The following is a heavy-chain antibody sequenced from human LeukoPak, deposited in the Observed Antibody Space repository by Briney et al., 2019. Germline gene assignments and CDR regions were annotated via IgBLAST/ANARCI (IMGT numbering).Heavy chain of an antibody. CDR3: AKDWDSSSWYLFDY. CDR2: ISGSGGST. V-gene: IGHV3-23*01. D-gene: IGHD6-13*01. Sequence: GGSLRLSCAASGFTFSSYAMSWVRQAPGKGLEWVSAISGSGGSTYCADSVKGRFTISRDNSKNTLYLQMNSLRAEDTAVYYCAKDWDSSSWYLFDYWGQGTLVTVSS. CDR1: GFTFSSYA. J-gene: IGHJ4*02.